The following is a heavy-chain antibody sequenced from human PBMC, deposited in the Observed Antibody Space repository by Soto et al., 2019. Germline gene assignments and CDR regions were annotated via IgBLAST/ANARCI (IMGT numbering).Heavy chain of an antibody. CDR1: GGTFSSYT. J-gene: IGHJ4*02. D-gene: IGHD3-10*01. CDR2: IIPILGIA. V-gene: IGHV1-69*02. Sequence: QVQLVQSGAEVKKPGSSVKVSCKASGGTFSSYTISWVRQAPGQGLEWMGRIIPILGIANYAQKFQGRVTITADKSTSTAYMELSSLRSEDTAVDYCARVGAFGEFSYWGQGTLVTVSS. CDR3: ARVGAFGEFSY.